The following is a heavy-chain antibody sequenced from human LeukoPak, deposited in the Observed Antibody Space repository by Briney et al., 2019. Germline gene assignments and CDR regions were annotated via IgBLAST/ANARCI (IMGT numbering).Heavy chain of an antibody. CDR2: ISSGSNYI. V-gene: IGHV3-21*06. Sequence: PGGSLRLSCAASGFTFSTYNMNWVRQAPGKGLEWVSSISSGSNYIYYTDSVKGRFTISRDNAKNSLYLQINSLRAEDTAVYYCARGGEGADYWGQETLVTVSS. D-gene: IGHD3-16*01. CDR3: ARGGEGADY. CDR1: GFTFSTYN. J-gene: IGHJ4*02.